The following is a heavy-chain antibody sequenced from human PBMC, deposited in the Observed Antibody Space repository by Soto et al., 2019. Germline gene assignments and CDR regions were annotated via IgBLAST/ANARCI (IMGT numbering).Heavy chain of an antibody. CDR1: GGSISSSSYY. D-gene: IGHD3-10*01. CDR2: IYYSGST. J-gene: IGHJ5*02. V-gene: IGHV4-39*01. CDR3: ARTYYYGSGFSFDP. Sequence: SETLSLTCTVSGGSISSSSYYWGWIRQPPGKGLEWIGSIYYSGSTYYNPSLKSRVTISVDTSKNQFSLKLSSVTAADTAVYYCARTYYYGSGFSFDPWGQGTLVTVSS.